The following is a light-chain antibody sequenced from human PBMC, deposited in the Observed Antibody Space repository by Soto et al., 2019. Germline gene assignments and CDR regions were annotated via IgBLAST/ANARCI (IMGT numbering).Light chain of an antibody. Sequence: QSALTQPASVSGSPGQSITISCTGTSSDIGAYNYVSWYQQYPGKAPKLIISEVSARPSRVSNRFSGSKSGNTASLPISGLQAEDEADYYCNSYTTTSLYVFGTGTKLTVL. V-gene: IGLV2-14*01. CDR1: SSDIGAYNY. J-gene: IGLJ1*01. CDR2: EVS. CDR3: NSYTTTSLYV.